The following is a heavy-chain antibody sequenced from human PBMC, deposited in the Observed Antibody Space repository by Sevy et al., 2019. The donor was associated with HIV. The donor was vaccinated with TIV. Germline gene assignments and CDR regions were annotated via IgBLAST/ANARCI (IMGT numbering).Heavy chain of an antibody. CDR1: GGSITSLY. Sequence: SETLSLTCTVSGGSITSLYWNWIRQPPGKGLEWIANIYYNGHINYIPSLKSRVTLSLDTSKNQFSLRLSSVTAADTAMYYCAGENAWGRGYSWGQRTLVTVSS. CDR3: AGENAWGRGYS. D-gene: IGHD1-26*01. CDR2: IYYNGHI. J-gene: IGHJ4*02. V-gene: IGHV4-59*08.